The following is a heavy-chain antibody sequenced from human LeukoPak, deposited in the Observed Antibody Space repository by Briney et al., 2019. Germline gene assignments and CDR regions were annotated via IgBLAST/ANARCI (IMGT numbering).Heavy chain of an antibody. D-gene: IGHD7-27*01. CDR2: IDQHGGDK. V-gene: IGHV3-7*01. J-gene: IGHJ5*02. Sequence: GGSLRLSRAASRFTFRSSWMSWVRQVPGKGLEWVATIDQHGGDKFSVDSVKGRFIISRDNAKNSVYLQMNSLTVEDTAVYYCARSSLGWFDPWGQGTLVTVSS. CDR1: RFTFRSSW. CDR3: ARSSLGWFDP.